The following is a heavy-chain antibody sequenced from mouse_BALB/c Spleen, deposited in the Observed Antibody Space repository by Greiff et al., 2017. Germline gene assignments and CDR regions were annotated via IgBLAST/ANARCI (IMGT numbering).Heavy chain of an antibody. CDR1: GFTFSSFG. CDR3: ARGRYNFDY. CDR2: ISSGGST. Sequence: EVKLMESGGGLVQPGGSRKLSCAASGFTFSSFGMHWVRQAPEKGLEWVAYISSGGSTYYPDSVKGRFTISRDNARNILYLQMSSLRSEDTAMYYCARGRYNFDYWGQGTTLTVSS. D-gene: IGHD1-1*01. J-gene: IGHJ2*01. V-gene: IGHV5-6-5*01.